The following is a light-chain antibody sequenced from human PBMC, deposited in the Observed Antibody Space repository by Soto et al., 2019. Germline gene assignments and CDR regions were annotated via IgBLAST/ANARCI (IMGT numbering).Light chain of an antibody. Sequence: DIQMTQSPSTLSRSVGNRVTLTCRASQSISTWLAWYQQEPGKAPKLLIHKASSLQSGVPSRFSGSGSGTDFTLTISSLHPDDFATYYCQQYNSYSPTFGQGTKVDIK. CDR1: QSISTW. CDR3: QQYNSYSPT. CDR2: KAS. V-gene: IGKV1-5*03. J-gene: IGKJ1*01.